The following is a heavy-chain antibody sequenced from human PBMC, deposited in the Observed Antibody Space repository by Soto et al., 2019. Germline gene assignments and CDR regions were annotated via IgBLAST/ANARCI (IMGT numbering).Heavy chain of an antibody. CDR1: GGTFSSYA. J-gene: IGHJ4*02. D-gene: IGHD2-15*01. CDR3: ARESRDCSGGSCYPQKDFDY. V-gene: IGHV1-69*13. CDR2: IIPIFGTA. Sequence: SVKVSCKASGGTFSSYAISWVRQAPGQGLEWMGGIIPIFGTANYAQKFQGRVTITADESTSTAYMELSSLRSEDTAVYYCARESRDCSGGSCYPQKDFDYWGQGTLVTVSS.